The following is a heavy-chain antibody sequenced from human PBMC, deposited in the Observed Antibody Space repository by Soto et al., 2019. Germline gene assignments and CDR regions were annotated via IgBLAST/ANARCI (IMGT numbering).Heavy chain of an antibody. D-gene: IGHD6-25*01. J-gene: IGHJ3*02. CDR3: ARDVSPGSSGYYVDAFDI. CDR1: GFTFGNYW. Sequence: EVQLVESGGGVVQPGGSLRLSCAASGFTFGNYWMTWFRQAPGQGLEWVANIKGAGSAKSYLDSVRGRFTVSRDNAENSLFLQMNILRAEDTALYYCARDVSPGSSGYYVDAFDIWGQGTMVTVS. V-gene: IGHV3-7*05. CDR2: IKGAGSAK.